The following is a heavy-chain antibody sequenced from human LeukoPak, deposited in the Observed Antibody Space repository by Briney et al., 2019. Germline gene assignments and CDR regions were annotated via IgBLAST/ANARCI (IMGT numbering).Heavy chain of an antibody. CDR3: AKDLIVVVVAATLDY. V-gene: IGHV3-23*01. D-gene: IGHD2-15*01. CDR2: ISGSGGST. Sequence: PGGSLRLSCAASGFTVSRNYMSWVRQAPGKGLEWVSAISGSGGSTYYADSVKGRFTISRDNSKNTLYLQMNSLRAEDTAVYYCAKDLIVVVVAATLDYWGQGTLVTVSS. J-gene: IGHJ4*02. CDR1: GFTVSRNY.